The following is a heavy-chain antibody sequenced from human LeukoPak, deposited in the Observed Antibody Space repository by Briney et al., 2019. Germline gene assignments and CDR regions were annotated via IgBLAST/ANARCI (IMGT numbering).Heavy chain of an antibody. CDR2: IIPILGIA. CDR3: AAGYSYGSWYFDY. V-gene: IGHV1-69*04. CDR1: GGTFSSYA. J-gene: IGHJ4*02. Sequence: SVKVSCKASGGTFSSYAISWVRQAPGQGLEWMGRIIPILGIANYAQKFQGRVTITADKSTSTAYMELSSLRSEDTAVYYCAAGYSYGSWYFDYWGQGTLVTVSS. D-gene: IGHD5-18*01.